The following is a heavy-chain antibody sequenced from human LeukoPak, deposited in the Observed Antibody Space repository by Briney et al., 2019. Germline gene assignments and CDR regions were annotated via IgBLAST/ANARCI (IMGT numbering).Heavy chain of an antibody. V-gene: IGHV3-21*01. J-gene: IGHJ4*01. CDR1: GFTFSDYS. D-gene: IGHD2-15*01. CDR2: ISSSSSYK. CDR3: ARINDIDNSYHLDF. Sequence: PGGSLRLSCAASGFTFSDYSFNWVRQAPGKGLEWVSSISSSSSYKYYADSLKGRFTISRDNAKNSLYLQVHSLRAEDTAVYYCARINDIDNSYHLDFWGHGTLVTVSS.